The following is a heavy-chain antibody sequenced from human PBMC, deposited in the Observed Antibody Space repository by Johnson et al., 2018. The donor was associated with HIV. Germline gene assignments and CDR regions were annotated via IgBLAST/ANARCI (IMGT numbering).Heavy chain of an antibody. Sequence: QVQLVESGGGVVQPGRSLRLSCAASGFTFSSYGMHWVRQAPAKGLEWVAFISYDGSDKYYADSVKCRFTISRDNANNSLYVQMNSLKTEDTAVYYCTTDIPVIVLGGPDIWGQGTMVTVSS. CDR2: ISYDGSDK. CDR3: TTDIPVIVLGGPDI. CDR1: GFTFSSYG. J-gene: IGHJ3*02. V-gene: IGHV3-30*03. D-gene: IGHD2-8*02.